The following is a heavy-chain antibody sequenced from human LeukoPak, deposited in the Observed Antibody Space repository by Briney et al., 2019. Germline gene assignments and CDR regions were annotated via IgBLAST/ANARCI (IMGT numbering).Heavy chain of an antibody. Sequence: PSETLSFTCTVSGGSISSGSYYWSWIRRPAGKGLEWIGRIYTSGSTNYNPSLKSRVTISVDTSKNQLSLKLSSVTAADTAVYYCARCLGRGSFDPWGQGTLVTVSS. CDR1: GGSISSGSYY. V-gene: IGHV4-61*02. J-gene: IGHJ5*02. CDR2: IYTSGST. CDR3: ARCLGRGSFDP. D-gene: IGHD3-10*01.